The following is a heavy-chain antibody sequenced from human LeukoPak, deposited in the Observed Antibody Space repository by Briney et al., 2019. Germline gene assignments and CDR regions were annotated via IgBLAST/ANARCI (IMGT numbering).Heavy chain of an antibody. CDR2: IHYSGST. J-gene: IGHJ3*02. CDR3: ARNSIQLGAFDI. CDR1: GGSISSGGYY. D-gene: IGHD1-1*01. Sequence: PSQTLSLTCSVSGGSISSGGYYWSWIRQQPGKGLEWIRHIHYSGSTNYNPSLKSRVTISIHTSKNQFSLILSSVTAADTAVYYCARNSIQLGAFDIWGQGTMVTVSS. V-gene: IGHV4-31*03.